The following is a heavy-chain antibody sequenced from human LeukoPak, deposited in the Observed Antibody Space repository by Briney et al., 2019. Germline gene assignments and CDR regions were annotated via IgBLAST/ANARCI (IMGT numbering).Heavy chain of an antibody. CDR3: ARDSWNYGFGPRPGDY. D-gene: IGHD1-7*01. Sequence: QPGGSLRLSCAASGFTFSSYAMHWVRQAPGKGLEWVAVISYDGSNKYYADSVKGRFTISRDNSKNTLYLQMNSLRAEDTAVYYCARDSWNYGFGPRPGDYWGQGTLVTVSS. V-gene: IGHV3-30-3*01. CDR1: GFTFSSYA. J-gene: IGHJ4*02. CDR2: ISYDGSNK.